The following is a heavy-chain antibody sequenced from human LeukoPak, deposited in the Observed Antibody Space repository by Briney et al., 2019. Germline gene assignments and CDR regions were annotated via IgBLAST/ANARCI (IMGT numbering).Heavy chain of an antibody. V-gene: IGHV3-23*01. Sequence: GGSLRLSCAASGFTFSSYAMSWVRQAPGKGLEWVSAISGSGGSTYYADSVKGRFTISRGNSKNTLYLQMNSLRAEDTAVYYCAKDYSPGPAYYFDYWGQGTLVTVSS. CDR1: GFTFSSYA. J-gene: IGHJ4*02. CDR2: ISGSGGST. CDR3: AKDYSPGPAYYFDY. D-gene: IGHD1-1*01.